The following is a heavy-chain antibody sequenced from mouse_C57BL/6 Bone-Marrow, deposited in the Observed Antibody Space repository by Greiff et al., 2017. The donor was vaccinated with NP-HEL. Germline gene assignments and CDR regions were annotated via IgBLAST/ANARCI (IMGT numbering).Heavy chain of an antibody. V-gene: IGHV1-80*01. CDR1: GYEFSNYW. CDR2: IYPGDGDT. CDR3: ARGAY. Sequence: VQLQQSGAELVKPGASVKISCKASGYEFSNYWMNWVKQRPGKGLEWIGQIYPGDGDTNYNGKFQDKATLTADKSSSTAYMQLSRLTAEDSAVYFCARGAYGGQGTLVTVSA. J-gene: IGHJ3*01.